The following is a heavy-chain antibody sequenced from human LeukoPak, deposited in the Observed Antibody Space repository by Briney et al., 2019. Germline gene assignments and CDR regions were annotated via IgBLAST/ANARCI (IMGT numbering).Heavy chain of an antibody. CDR1: GGSFSGYY. J-gene: IGHJ6*03. D-gene: IGHD2-2*01. V-gene: IGHV4-34*01. CDR3: ASSMGYYYMDV. Sequence: SETLSLTCAVYGGSFSGYYWSWIRQPPGKGLEWIGETNHSGSTNYNPSLKSRVTISVDTSKNQFSLKLSSVTAADTAVYYCASSMGYYYMDVWGKGTTVTISS. CDR2: TNHSGST.